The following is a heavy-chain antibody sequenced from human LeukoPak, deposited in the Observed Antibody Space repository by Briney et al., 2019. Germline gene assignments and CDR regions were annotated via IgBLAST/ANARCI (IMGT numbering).Heavy chain of an antibody. CDR3: ARWESQYYFDY. CDR2: INHSGGT. Sequence: SETLSLICAVYGGSFSGYYWSWIRQPPGKGLEWIGEINHSGGTNYNSSLKSRVTISVDTSKNQFSLKLSSVTAADTAVYYCARWESQYYFDYWGQGTLVTVSS. V-gene: IGHV4-34*01. CDR1: GGSFSGYY. J-gene: IGHJ4*02. D-gene: IGHD6-19*01.